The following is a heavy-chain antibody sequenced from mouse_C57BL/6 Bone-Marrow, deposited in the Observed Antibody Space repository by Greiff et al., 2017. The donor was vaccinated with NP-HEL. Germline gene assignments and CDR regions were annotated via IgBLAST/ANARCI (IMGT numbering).Heavy chain of an antibody. J-gene: IGHJ4*01. V-gene: IGHV5-4*01. CDR1: GFTFSSYA. Sequence: EVMLVESGGGLVKPGGSLKLSCAASGFTFSSYAMSWVRQTPEKRLEWVATISDGGSYTDYPDNVKGRFTISRDNAKNNLYLQMSHLKSEDTAMYYCARERMDYWGQGTSVTVSS. CDR3: ARERMDY. CDR2: ISDGGSYT.